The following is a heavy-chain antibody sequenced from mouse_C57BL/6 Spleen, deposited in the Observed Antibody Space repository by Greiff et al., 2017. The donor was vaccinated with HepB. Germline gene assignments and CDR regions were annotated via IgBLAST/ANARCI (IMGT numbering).Heavy chain of an antibody. CDR1: GYTFTSYW. J-gene: IGHJ1*03. CDR3: ARSDYYGSLPYWYFDV. V-gene: IGHV1-64*01. CDR2: IHPNSGST. Sequence: QVQLQQPGAELVKPGASVKLSCKASGYTFTSYWMHWVKQRPGQGLEWIGMIHPNSGSTNYNEKFKSKATLTVDKSSSTAYMQLSSLTSEDSAVYYCARSDYYGSLPYWYFDVWGTGTTVTVSS. D-gene: IGHD1-1*01.